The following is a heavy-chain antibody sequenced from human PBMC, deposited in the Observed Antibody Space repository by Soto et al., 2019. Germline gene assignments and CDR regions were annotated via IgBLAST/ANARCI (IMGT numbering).Heavy chain of an antibody. D-gene: IGHD3-22*01. V-gene: IGHV4-39*02. J-gene: IGHJ5*02. Sequence: PSETLSLTCTVSGDSITRSNFYWGWIRQPPGKGLEWHGSIFYSGSTFYNPALKSRVTFSLDTSKNHFSLKLSSVTAADTAVYYCARHKTTMLTVVSAFDPWGQGTRVTVSS. CDR1: GDSITRSNFY. CDR3: ARHKTTMLTVVSAFDP. CDR2: IFYSGST.